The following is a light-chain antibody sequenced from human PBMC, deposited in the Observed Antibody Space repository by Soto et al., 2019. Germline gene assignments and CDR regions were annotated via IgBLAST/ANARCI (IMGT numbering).Light chain of an antibody. CDR1: QGLSSC. CDR3: QQYNDRRT. V-gene: IGKV1D-16*01. Sequence: DVEMTRSPSSLCASVGDRVTITGRASQGLSSCLAWYQQKPQTAPKPLIYAPSSLQSGVPSRLRGSGSGTDFTLTISSLQPEDFAVDHCQQYNDRRTFGQGTNVDI. J-gene: IGKJ1*01. CDR2: APS.